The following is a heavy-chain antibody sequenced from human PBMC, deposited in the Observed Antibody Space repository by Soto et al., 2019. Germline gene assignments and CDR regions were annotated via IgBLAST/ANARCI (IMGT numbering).Heavy chain of an antibody. J-gene: IGHJ3*02. CDR1: GFTVSSNY. CDR3: ARVGYAVTTGGAFDI. Sequence: SLRLSCAASGFTVSSNYMSWVRQAPGKGLEWVSVSYSGGSTSYADSVKGRFTISRDNSKNTLYLQMNSLRAEDTAVYYCARVGYAVTTGGAFDIWGQGTMVTVSS. V-gene: IGHV3-53*01. D-gene: IGHD4-17*01. CDR2: SYSGGST.